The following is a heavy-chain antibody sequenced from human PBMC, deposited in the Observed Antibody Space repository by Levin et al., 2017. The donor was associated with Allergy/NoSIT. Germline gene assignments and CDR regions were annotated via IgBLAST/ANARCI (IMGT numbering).Heavy chain of an antibody. CDR2: ISYDGSNK. J-gene: IGHJ3*02. CDR1: GFTFSSYA. CDR3: AIPGAYYDYVWGSPSNAFDI. V-gene: IGHV3-30-3*01. D-gene: IGHD3-16*01. Sequence: LSLTCAASGFTFSSYAMHWVRQAPGKGLEWVAVISYDGSNKYYADSVKGRFTISRDNSKNTLYLQMNSLRAEDTAVYYCAIPGAYYDYVWGSPSNAFDIWGQGTMVTVSS.